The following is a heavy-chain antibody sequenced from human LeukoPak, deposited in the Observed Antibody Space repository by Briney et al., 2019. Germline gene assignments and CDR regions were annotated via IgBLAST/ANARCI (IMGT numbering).Heavy chain of an antibody. J-gene: IGHJ3*02. CDR3: ARGTEAGYSSSWSSALDAFDI. Sequence: GRSLRLSCAASGFTFSSYAMHWVRQAPGKGLEWVAVISYDGSNKYYEYSVKGRFTISRDNSKNTLYLQMNSLRAEDTAVYYCARGTEAGYSSSWSSALDAFDIWGQGTMVTVSS. V-gene: IGHV3-30-3*01. CDR2: ISYDGSNK. D-gene: IGHD6-13*01. CDR1: GFTFSSYA.